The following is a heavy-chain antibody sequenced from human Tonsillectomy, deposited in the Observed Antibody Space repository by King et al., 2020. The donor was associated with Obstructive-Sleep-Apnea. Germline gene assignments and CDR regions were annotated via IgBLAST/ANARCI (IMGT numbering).Heavy chain of an antibody. V-gene: IGHV4-34*01. J-gene: IGHJ2*01. CDR3: ARVPLSYYGSGSNWYFDL. D-gene: IGHD3-10*01. CDR2: IKHIGST. Sequence: VQLQQWGAGLLKPSEILSLTCAVYGGSFSDYYWSWIRQPLGRGLEWIGEIKHIGSTSYSPSPKCRVTISVDTSKNQFSLRLSSVTPSDTAVYYCARVPLSYYGSGSNWYFDLWGRGTLVTVSS. CDR1: GGSFSDYY.